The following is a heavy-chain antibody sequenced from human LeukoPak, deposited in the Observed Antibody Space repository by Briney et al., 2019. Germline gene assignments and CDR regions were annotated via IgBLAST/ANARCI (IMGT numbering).Heavy chain of an antibody. CDR2: IYYTGST. Sequence: EPSQTLSLTCTVSGGSISSDNCYWSWVRQPPGEGLEWIASIYYTGSTYCNPSLKSRVTISVERSKNQFSLKLSSVTAADTAVYYCARAIKWELHDAFDIWGQGTMVTVSS. CDR1: GGSISSDNCY. V-gene: IGHV4-30-4*01. D-gene: IGHD1-26*01. J-gene: IGHJ3*02. CDR3: ARAIKWELHDAFDI.